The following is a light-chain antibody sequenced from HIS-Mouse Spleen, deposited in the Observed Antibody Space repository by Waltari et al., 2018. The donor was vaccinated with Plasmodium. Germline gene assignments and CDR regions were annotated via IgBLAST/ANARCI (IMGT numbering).Light chain of an antibody. CDR3: QKYNSAPWT. V-gene: IGKV1-27*01. J-gene: IGKJ1*01. CDR2: GAS. CDR1: QVFSKY. Sequence: DIQMTQSPSSLSAPVGDRVTITSRASQVFSKYLAWSQQKPGKVPKLLIYGASTLQPGVPSRFSGSGSGTDFTLTISSLQPEDVATYYCQKYNSAPWTFGQGTKVEIK.